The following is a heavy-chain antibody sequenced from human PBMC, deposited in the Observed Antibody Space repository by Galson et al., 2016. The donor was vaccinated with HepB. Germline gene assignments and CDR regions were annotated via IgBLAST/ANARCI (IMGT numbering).Heavy chain of an antibody. CDR3: ARDPEKSKVNHYYYYTMDV. CDR2: INPNRGAT. V-gene: IGHV1-2*06. CDR1: GYTFTNYY. D-gene: IGHD4-17*01. Sequence: SVKVSCKDSGYTFTNYYIHWVRQVPGQGLEWMGRINPNRGATLYVKKFQGRVTVTRDTSISTVYMELSGLRFDDTAVYYCARDPEKSKVNHYYYYTMDVWGQGTTVTVTS. J-gene: IGHJ6*02.